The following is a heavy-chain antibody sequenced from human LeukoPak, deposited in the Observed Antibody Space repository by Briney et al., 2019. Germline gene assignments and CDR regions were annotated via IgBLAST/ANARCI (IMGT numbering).Heavy chain of an antibody. V-gene: IGHV3-9*01. Sequence: GRSLRLSCVASGFAFDDFGMHWVRRAPGKGLEWVSGIAGKTHNVDYADSVKGRFTISRDNAKKSLYLHMTRLTIEDTALYYCAKEALGVAGGVFDPWGQGTLVTVS. D-gene: IGHD6-19*01. J-gene: IGHJ5*02. CDR3: AKEALGVAGGVFDP. CDR2: IAGKTHNV. CDR1: GFAFDDFG.